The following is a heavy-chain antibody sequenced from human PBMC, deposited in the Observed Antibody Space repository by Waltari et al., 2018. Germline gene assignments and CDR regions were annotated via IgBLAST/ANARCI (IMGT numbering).Heavy chain of an antibody. CDR2: IYPGDSDT. CDR1: RDSFTSHW. Sequence: EVQLVQSGAEVKKPGESLQISCKGSRDSFTSHWLAWLRQMPGKGREWMGTIYPGDSDTRYSPSFQGQVTISVDKYITTAYLQWSSLRASDTAIYYCARTSYDTSGYYYFDYWGQGTLVTVSS. V-gene: IGHV5-51*01. J-gene: IGHJ4*02. D-gene: IGHD5-12*01. CDR3: ARTSYDTSGYYYFDY.